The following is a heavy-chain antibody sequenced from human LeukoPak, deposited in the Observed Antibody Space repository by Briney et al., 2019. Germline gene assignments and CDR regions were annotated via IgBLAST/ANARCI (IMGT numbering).Heavy chain of an antibody. Sequence: SETLSLTCTVSGGSISSSSYYWGWIRQPPGEGLEWIGSIYYSGSTYYNPSLKSRVTISVDTSKNQFSLKLSSVTAADTAVYYCARGGSGYDFDYYYYMDVWGKGTTVTVSS. CDR2: IYYSGST. D-gene: IGHD5-12*01. V-gene: IGHV4-39*07. J-gene: IGHJ6*03. CDR1: GGSISSSSYY. CDR3: ARGGSGYDFDYYYYMDV.